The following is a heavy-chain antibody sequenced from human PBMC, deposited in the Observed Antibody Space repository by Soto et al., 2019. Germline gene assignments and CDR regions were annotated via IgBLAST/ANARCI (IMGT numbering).Heavy chain of an antibody. D-gene: IGHD6-25*01. V-gene: IGHV4-39*01. Sequence: SETLSLTCTVSGGSISSSSYYWGWIRQPPGKGLEWIGSIYYSGSTYYNPSLKSRVTVSVDTSKNQFSLKLSSVTAADTAVYYCARHSMKSGLPPYFDYWGQGTLVTVSS. J-gene: IGHJ4*02. CDR3: ARHSMKSGLPPYFDY. CDR2: IYYSGST. CDR1: GGSISSSSYY.